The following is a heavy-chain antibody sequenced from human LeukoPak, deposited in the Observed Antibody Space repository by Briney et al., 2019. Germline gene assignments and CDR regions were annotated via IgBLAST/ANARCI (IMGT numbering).Heavy chain of an antibody. Sequence: RSETLSLTCTVSGGSISSSSYYWGWIRQPPGKGLEWIGSIYYSGSTYYNPSLKSRVTISVDTSKNQFSLKLNSVTAADTAVYYCAREGLNMVRGVIPKEAWGWFDPWGQGTLVTVSS. J-gene: IGHJ5*02. V-gene: IGHV4-39*07. CDR3: AREGLNMVRGVIPKEAWGWFDP. CDR1: GGSISSSSYY. CDR2: IYYSGST. D-gene: IGHD3-10*01.